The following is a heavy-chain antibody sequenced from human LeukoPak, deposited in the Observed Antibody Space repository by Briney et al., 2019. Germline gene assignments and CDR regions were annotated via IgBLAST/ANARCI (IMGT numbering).Heavy chain of an antibody. CDR1: GYTFTSYD. CDR2: MNPNSGNT. V-gene: IGHV1-8*01. D-gene: IGHD2-2*02. J-gene: IGHJ6*02. Sequence: ASVKVSCTASGYTFTSYDINWVRQATGQGLEWMGWMNPNSGNTGYAQKFQGRVTMTRNTSISTAYMELSSLRSEDTAVYYCARLGYCSSTSCYTGYYYYYYGMDVWGQGTLVTVSS. CDR3: ARLGYCSSTSCYTGYYYYYYGMDV.